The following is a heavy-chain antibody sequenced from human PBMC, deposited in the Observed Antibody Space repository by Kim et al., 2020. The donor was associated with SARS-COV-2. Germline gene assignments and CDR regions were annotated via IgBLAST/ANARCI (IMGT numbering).Heavy chain of an antibody. CDR3: ARGAGGDLYFNF. V-gene: IGHV4-59*09. D-gene: IGHD4-17*01. J-gene: IGHJ4*02. Sequence: NHNPSLKSRVTISVDTSKNQFSRKLSSGTAADTAVYYCARGAGGDLYFNFWGQGTLVTVSS.